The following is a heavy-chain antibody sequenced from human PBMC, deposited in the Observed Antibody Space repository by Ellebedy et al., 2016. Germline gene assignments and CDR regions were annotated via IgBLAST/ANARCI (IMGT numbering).Heavy chain of an antibody. D-gene: IGHD3-10*01. J-gene: IGHJ6*02. CDR3: ARDLIEVRGAFPRRYFYFYGMDV. Sequence: GGSLRLSCAASGFTVSTNYMKWVRQAPGKGLEWVSAIFSDGNTYYADSVKGRFTISRDNSKNTLYLQMNSLSAEDTAVYYCARDLIEVRGAFPRRYFYFYGMDVWGQGTTVTVSS. CDR1: GFTVSTNY. CDR2: IFSDGNT. V-gene: IGHV3-53*05.